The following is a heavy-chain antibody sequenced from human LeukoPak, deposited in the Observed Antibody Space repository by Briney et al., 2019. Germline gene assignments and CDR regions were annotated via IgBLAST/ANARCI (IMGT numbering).Heavy chain of an antibody. CDR2: IIPIFGTA. Sequence: SVKVSCKASGGTFSSYAISWVRQAPGQGLEWMGGIIPIFGTANYAQTSQGRVTITADKSTSTAYMELSSLRSEDTAVYYCARSGKYSSGWYMFDYWGQGTLVTVSS. CDR3: ARSGKYSSGWYMFDY. CDR1: GGTFSSYA. V-gene: IGHV1-69*06. J-gene: IGHJ4*02. D-gene: IGHD6-19*01.